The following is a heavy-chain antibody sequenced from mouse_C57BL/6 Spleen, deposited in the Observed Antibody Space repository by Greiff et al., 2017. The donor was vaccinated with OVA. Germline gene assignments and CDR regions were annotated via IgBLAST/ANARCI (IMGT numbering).Heavy chain of an antibody. CDR1: GYTFTSYW. D-gene: IGHD1-1*01. V-gene: IGHV1-72*01. CDR3: ARYYYCSSYGYFDV. Sequence: QVQLQQPGAELVKPGASVKLSCKASGYTFTSYWMHWVKQRPGRGLEWIGRIDPNSGGTKYTEKFKSKATLTVDTPSSTAYMQLSSLTSEDAAVYDCARYYYCSSYGYFDVWGTGTTVTVSS. CDR2: IDPNSGGT. J-gene: IGHJ1*03.